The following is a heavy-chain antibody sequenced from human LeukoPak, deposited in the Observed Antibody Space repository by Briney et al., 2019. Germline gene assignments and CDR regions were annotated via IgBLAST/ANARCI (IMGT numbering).Heavy chain of an antibody. CDR1: GFTFSDHY. V-gene: IGHV3-11*06. Sequence: GGSLRLSCEVSGFTFSDHYMSWIRQAPGKRLEWVSYISSGSTYTNYADSVKGRFTISRDSAKNTLYLQMNSLRVEDTAVYYCAPIGAGYWDQGTLVTVSS. CDR2: ISSGSTYT. D-gene: IGHD4/OR15-4a*01. CDR3: APIGAGY. J-gene: IGHJ4*02.